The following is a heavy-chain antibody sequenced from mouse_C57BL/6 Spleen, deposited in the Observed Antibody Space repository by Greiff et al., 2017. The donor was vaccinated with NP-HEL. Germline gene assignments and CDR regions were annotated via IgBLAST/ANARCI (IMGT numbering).Heavy chain of an antibody. D-gene: IGHD2-4*01. Sequence: VKLMESGPELVKPGASVKISCKASGYAFSSSWMNWVKQRPGKGLEWIGRIYPGDGDTNYNGKFKGKATLTADKSSSTAYMQLSSLTSEDSAVYFCAKFYYDYDGRGAYWGQGTLVTVSA. CDR3: AKFYYDYDGRGAY. CDR2: IYPGDGDT. V-gene: IGHV1-82*01. CDR1: GYAFSSSW. J-gene: IGHJ3*01.